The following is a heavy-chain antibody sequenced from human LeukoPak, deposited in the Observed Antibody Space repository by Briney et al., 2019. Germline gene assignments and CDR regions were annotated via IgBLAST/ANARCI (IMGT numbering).Heavy chain of an antibody. Sequence: SETLSLTCNVSGGSITTSSFYWGWIRQTPGKGLEWIGTFYYTGDTYYNRSLRSRATIAVDTSKDQFFLALSSVTAADTAVYYCVRAVGAVAGPGDWFDPWGPGTLVTVSS. CDR2: FYYTGDT. V-gene: IGHV4-39*01. CDR3: VRAVGAVAGPGDWFDP. CDR1: GGSITTSSFY. J-gene: IGHJ5*02. D-gene: IGHD6-19*01.